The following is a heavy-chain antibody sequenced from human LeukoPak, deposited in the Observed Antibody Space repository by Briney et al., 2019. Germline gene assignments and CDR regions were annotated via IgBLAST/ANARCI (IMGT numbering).Heavy chain of an antibody. CDR3: ARDPLYDYVWGSYRSYFDY. J-gene: IGHJ4*02. CDR1: GFTFSSYG. D-gene: IGHD3-16*02. V-gene: IGHV3-30*03. CDR2: ISYDGSNK. Sequence: PGGSLRLSCAASGFTFSSYGMHWVRQAPGEGLEWVALISYDGSNKYYADSVKGRFTISRDNSKNTLYLQMNSLRAEDTAVFYCARDPLYDYVWGSYRSYFDYWGQGTLVTVSS.